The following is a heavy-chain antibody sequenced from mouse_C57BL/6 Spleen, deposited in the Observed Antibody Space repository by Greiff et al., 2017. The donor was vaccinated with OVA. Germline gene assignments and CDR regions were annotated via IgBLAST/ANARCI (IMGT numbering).Heavy chain of an antibody. CDR1: GFTFTDYY. CDR2: IRNKANGYTT. J-gene: IGHJ1*03. D-gene: IGHD1-1*01. Sequence: EVKLVESGGGLVQPGGSLSLSCAASGFTFTDYYMSWVRQPPGKALEWLGFIRNKANGYTTEYSASVKGRFTISRDNSQSILYLRMNALRAEDSATYYCARSHYYGSSYDWYFDVWGTGTTVTVSS. CDR3: ARSHYYGSSYDWYFDV. V-gene: IGHV7-3*01.